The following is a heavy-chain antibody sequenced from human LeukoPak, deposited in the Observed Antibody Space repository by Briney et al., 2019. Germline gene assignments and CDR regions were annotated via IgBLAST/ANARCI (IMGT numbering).Heavy chain of an antibody. CDR3: AELGITMIGGV. D-gene: IGHD3-10*02. Sequence: GGSLRLSCAASGFTFSSYVMTWVRQAPGKGLEWVSYISSSGSTIYYADSVKGRFTISRDNAKNSLYLQMNSLRAEDTAVYYCAELGITMIGGVWGKGTTVTISS. V-gene: IGHV3-48*03. CDR1: GFTFSSYV. CDR2: ISSSGSTI. J-gene: IGHJ6*04.